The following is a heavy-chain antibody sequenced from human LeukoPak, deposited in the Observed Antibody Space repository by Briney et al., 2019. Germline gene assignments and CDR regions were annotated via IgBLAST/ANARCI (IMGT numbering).Heavy chain of an antibody. J-gene: IGHJ5*02. D-gene: IGHD3-3*01. Sequence: SVKVSCKASGGTFSSYAISWVRQAPGQGLEWMGGIIPIFGTANYAQKFQGRVTITTDESTSTAYMELSSLRSEDTAAYYCARVDYDFWSGLIFDPWGQGTLVTVSS. CDR2: IIPIFGTA. V-gene: IGHV1-69*05. CDR3: ARVDYDFWSGLIFDP. CDR1: GGTFSSYA.